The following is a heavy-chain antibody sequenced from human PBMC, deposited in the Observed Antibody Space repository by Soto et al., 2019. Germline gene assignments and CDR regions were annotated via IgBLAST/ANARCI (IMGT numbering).Heavy chain of an antibody. J-gene: IGHJ4*02. D-gene: IGHD1-7*01. V-gene: IGHV3-74*01. CDR1: GFTFTNYR. CDR2: INSDGTRI. Sequence: GGSLRLSCAASGFTFTNYRIHWVRQAPGKGLVWVARINSDGTRINYADSVKGRFTISRDNAKNTVFLQMNSLRDEDSAVYFCARAGDWNYVQDFWGQGTLVTVSS. CDR3: ARAGDWNYVQDF.